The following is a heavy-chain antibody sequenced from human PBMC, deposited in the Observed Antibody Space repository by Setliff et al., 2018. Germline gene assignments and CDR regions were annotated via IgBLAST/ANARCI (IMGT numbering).Heavy chain of an antibody. V-gene: IGHV1-69*05. CDR3: ARVLFHCSSTSCYLDAFDI. J-gene: IGHJ3*02. CDR2: IIPIFGTA. D-gene: IGHD2-2*01. CDR1: GGTFSSYD. Sequence: SVKVSCKASGGTFSSYDISWVRQAPGQGLEWVGRIIPIFGTANYAQKFQGRVTMTTDTSTSTAYMELRSLRSDDTAVYYCARVLFHCSSTSCYLDAFDIWGQGTMVTVSS.